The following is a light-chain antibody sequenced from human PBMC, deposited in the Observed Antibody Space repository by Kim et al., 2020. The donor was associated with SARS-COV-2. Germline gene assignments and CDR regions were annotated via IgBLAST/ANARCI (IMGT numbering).Light chain of an antibody. Sequence: SSELTQDPAVSVALGQTVRITCQGDSLKTNYATWYQQKPGQAPVRVIFGKNNRPSGIPHRLSGSNSGNTASLTITGAQAEDEADYYCDSWDSSGNHNVVFGGGTQLTVL. V-gene: IGLV3-19*02. CDR3: DSWDSSGNHNVV. CDR1: SLKTNY. CDR2: GKN. J-gene: IGLJ2*01.